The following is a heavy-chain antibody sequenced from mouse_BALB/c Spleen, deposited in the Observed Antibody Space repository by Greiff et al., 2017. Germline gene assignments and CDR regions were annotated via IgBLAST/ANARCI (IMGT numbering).Heavy chain of an antibody. Sequence: EVHLVESGGGLVQPGGSLKLSCAASGFTFSSYGMSWVRQTPDKRLELVATINSNGGSTYYPDSVKGRFTISRDNAKNTLYLQMSSLKSEDTAMYYCAREPAYYGNYEAMDYWGQGTSVTVSS. CDR1: GFTFSSYG. CDR3: AREPAYYGNYEAMDY. J-gene: IGHJ4*01. V-gene: IGHV5-6-3*01. D-gene: IGHD2-10*01. CDR2: INSNGGST.